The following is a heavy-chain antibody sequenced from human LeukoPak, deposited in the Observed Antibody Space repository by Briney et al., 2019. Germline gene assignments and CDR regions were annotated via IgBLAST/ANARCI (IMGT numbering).Heavy chain of an antibody. Sequence: SETLSLTCTVSGGSISSSSYYWGWIHQPPGKGLEWIGSINYSGNTYYNPSLKSRVTISVDTSKNQFSLKLSSVTAADTAVYYCAKEEGRYCSGGTCYSGSWGQGALVTVSS. J-gene: IGHJ5*02. V-gene: IGHV4-39*07. CDR2: INYSGNT. CDR1: GGSISSSSYY. CDR3: AKEEGRYCSGGTCYSGS. D-gene: IGHD2-15*01.